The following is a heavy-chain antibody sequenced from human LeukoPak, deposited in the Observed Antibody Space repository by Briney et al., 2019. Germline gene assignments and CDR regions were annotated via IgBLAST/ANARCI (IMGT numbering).Heavy chain of an antibody. D-gene: IGHD5-18*01. J-gene: IGHJ4*02. V-gene: IGHV3-23*01. CDR1: GFTFSIYA. Sequence: RGGPLRLSSAASGFTFSIYAMSWVRQAPGKGLEWVSSIGRSAGATYYAHSVKGRCTISRDNSKHTLYLQMNSLRAEDTAVYYCAKRDSAGLYYFVNWGQGTLVTVSS. CDR2: IGRSAGAT. CDR3: AKRDSAGLYYFVN.